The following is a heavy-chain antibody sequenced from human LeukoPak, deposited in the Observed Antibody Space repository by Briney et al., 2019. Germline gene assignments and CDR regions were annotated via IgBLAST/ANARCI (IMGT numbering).Heavy chain of an antibody. CDR2: FNPSGGGT. CDR1: VYTFTSYY. V-gene: IGHV1-46*01. Sequence: ASVKVSCKASVYTFTSYYMHWVRQAPGQGLEWMGMFNPSGGGTTYAQKFQGRVTMTRDTSTSTVYMELSSLRSEDTAVYYCARGRFVLDYYRFDYWGQGTLVTVSS. D-gene: IGHD3-22*01. CDR3: ARGRFVLDYYRFDY. J-gene: IGHJ4*02.